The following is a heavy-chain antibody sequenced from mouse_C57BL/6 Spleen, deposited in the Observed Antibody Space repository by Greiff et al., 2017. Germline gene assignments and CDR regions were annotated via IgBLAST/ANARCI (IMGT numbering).Heavy chain of an antibody. CDR3: ARVSYYSNYDD. V-gene: IGHV1-64*01. Sequence: VQLQQPGAELVKPGASVKLSCKASGYTFTSYWLHWVKPRPGQGLEWIGMIHPNSGSTNYNEKFKSKATLTVDKSSSTAYMQLSSLTSEDAAVYYCARVSYYSNYDDWGQGTTLTVSS. J-gene: IGHJ2*01. CDR2: IHPNSGST. CDR1: GYTFTSYW. D-gene: IGHD2-5*01.